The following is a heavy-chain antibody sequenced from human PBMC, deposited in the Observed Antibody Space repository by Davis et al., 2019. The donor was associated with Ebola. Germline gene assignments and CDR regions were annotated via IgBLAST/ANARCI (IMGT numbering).Heavy chain of an antibody. CDR1: GFTVSSNY. CDR3: ARIYYYYYGMDV. J-gene: IGHJ6*02. Sequence: GGSLRLSCAASGFTVSSNYMNWVRQAPGKGLEWVSVIYSGGSTYYADSVKGRFTISRDNSKNTLYLQMNTLSAEDTAVYYCARIYYYYYGMDVWGQGTTVTVSS. CDR2: IYSGGST. V-gene: IGHV3-53*01.